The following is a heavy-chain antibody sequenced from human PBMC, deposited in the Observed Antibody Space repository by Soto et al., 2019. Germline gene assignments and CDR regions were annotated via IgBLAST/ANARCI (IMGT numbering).Heavy chain of an antibody. J-gene: IGHJ2*01. CDR1: GYTFSNYG. CDR3: ATLVYGSWYFDL. V-gene: IGHV1-18*01. CDR2: ISVYDGHT. D-gene: IGHD1-26*01. Sequence: QVQLVQSGAEVKKPGASVKVSCKASGYTFSNYGIIWVRQAPGQGLEWMGWISVYDGHTKYAQKFQGRVTMPTVSSTSTAYMDLRSLISDDTAVYYCATLVYGSWYFDLWGRGTRVTVSS.